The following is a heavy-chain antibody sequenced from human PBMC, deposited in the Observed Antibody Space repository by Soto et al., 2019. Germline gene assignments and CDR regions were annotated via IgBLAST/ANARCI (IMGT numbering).Heavy chain of an antibody. CDR3: ARDPAP. J-gene: IGHJ5*02. V-gene: IGHV4-30-2*01. Sequence: TLSLPCAVSGGSISRGGYAWSWVRQPPGKGLEWIGYIYHSGSTYYNPSLKSRVTISVDTSKNQFHLKLTSVTAADTAVYYCARDPAPWGQGTLVTVSS. CDR1: GGSISRGGYA. CDR2: IYHSGST.